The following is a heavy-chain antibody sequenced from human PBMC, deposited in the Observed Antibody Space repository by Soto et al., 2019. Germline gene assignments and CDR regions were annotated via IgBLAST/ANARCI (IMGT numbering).Heavy chain of an antibody. CDR2: IIPIFGTA. V-gene: IGHV1-69*13. D-gene: IGHD6-19*01. Sequence: SVKVSCKASGGTFSSYAISWVRQAPGQGLEWMGGIIPIFGTANYAQKFQGRVTITADESTSTAYMELSSLRSEDTAVYYCARDRESSGNYYYYGMDVWGQGTTVTVSS. CDR1: GGTFSSYA. CDR3: ARDRESSGNYYYYGMDV. J-gene: IGHJ6*02.